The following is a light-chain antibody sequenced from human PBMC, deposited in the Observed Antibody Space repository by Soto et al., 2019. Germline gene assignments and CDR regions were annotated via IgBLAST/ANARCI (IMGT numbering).Light chain of an antibody. V-gene: IGLV2-8*01. CDR2: EVY. CDR3: SSYVGNNNLV. J-gene: IGLJ3*02. CDR1: FNDVGGYNY. Sequence: QSVLTQPPSASVSPGQSVTSSCTGTFNDVGGYNYVSWYQQHPGKAPKVIIYEVYKRPSGVPDRFSGSKSGKTASLTVSGLQADDEADYYCSSYVGNNNLVFGGGTKVTVL.